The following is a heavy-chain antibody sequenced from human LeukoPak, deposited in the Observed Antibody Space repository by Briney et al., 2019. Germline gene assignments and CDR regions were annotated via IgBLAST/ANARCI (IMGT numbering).Heavy chain of an antibody. CDR3: ARGYCSGTSSKYYYYYYYMDV. D-gene: IGHD2-2*01. CDR1: GGTFSSYA. J-gene: IGHJ6*03. Sequence: GASVKVSCKASGGTFSSYAISWVRQAPGQGLEWMGGIIPIFGTANYAQKFQGRVTITTDESTSTAYMELSSLRSEDTAVYYCARGYCSGTSSKYYYYYYYMDVWGKGTTVTVSS. CDR2: IIPIFGTA. V-gene: IGHV1-69*05.